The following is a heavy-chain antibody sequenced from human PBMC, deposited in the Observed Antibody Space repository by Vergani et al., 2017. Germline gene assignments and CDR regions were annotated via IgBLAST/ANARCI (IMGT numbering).Heavy chain of an antibody. D-gene: IGHD1-26*01. Sequence: QVQLQESGPGLVKPSETLSLTCTVSGGSISSYYWSWIRQPPGKGLEWIGYIYYSGSTNYNPSLKSRVTISVDTSKNQFSLKLSSVTAADTAVYYCARLRSIVGATYDYWGQGTLVTVSS. CDR1: GGSISSYY. CDR2: IYYSGST. V-gene: IGHV4-59*01. J-gene: IGHJ4*02. CDR3: ARLRSIVGATYDY.